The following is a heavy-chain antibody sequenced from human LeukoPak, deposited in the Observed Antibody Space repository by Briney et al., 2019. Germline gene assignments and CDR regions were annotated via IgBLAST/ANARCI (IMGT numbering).Heavy chain of an antibody. CDR1: GYTFTRHG. J-gene: IGHJ6*03. Sequence: GASVKVSCKASGYTFTRHGISWVRQAPGQGLEWMGWIRVDNGDTDNAQKFQGRVTITTDTSSTTIYMELRSLRSDDTAVYYCAGVNLYYNYMDVWGKGTTVTVSS. CDR3: AGVNLYYNYMDV. CDR2: IRVDNGDT. D-gene: IGHD1-14*01. V-gene: IGHV1-18*01.